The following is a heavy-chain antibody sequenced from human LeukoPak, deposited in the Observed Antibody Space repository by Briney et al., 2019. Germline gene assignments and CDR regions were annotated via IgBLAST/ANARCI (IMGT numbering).Heavy chain of an antibody. J-gene: IGHJ4*02. V-gene: IGHV5-51*04. CDR3: ARLTMAVAGDFDS. D-gene: IGHD6-19*01. CDR1: GYSFTDYW. Sequence: ESLKISCKGSGYSFTDYWIAWVRQMPGKGLEWMVIIYPGDSDTRYSPSFQGQVTISADKPITTAYLQWGSLKASDTAMYYCARLTMAVAGDFDSWGQGTLVTVSS. CDR2: IYPGDSDT.